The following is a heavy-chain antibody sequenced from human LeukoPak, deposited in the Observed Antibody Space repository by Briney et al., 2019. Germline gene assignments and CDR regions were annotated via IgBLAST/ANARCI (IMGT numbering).Heavy chain of an antibody. CDR3: ARLYPSIPVAGSGNCFDS. V-gene: IGHV1-2*02. CDR1: GYTFTDHY. J-gene: IGHJ4*02. CDR2: INPNSGDM. Sequence: SVRVSCKASGYTFTDHYMHWVRQAPGQGLEHMGWINPNSGDMKYAQKFQGRVTMTRDTSINTAYMELRSLRSDDTAVYYCARLYPSIPVAGSGNCFDSWGQGTLVTVSS. D-gene: IGHD6-19*01.